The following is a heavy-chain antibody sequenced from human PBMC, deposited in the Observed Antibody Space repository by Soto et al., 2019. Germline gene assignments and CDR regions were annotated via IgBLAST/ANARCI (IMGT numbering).Heavy chain of an antibody. CDR1: GGSISSYY. D-gene: IGHD5-12*01. CDR2: IYTSGST. CDR3: ARDRKVGRWLQGFDY. J-gene: IGHJ4*02. V-gene: IGHV4-4*07. Sequence: ETLSLTCTVSGGSISSYYWSWIRQPAGKGLEWIGRIYTSGSTNYNPSLKSRVTMSVDTSKNQFSLKLSSVTAADTAVYYCARDRKVGRWLQGFDYWGQGTLVTVSS.